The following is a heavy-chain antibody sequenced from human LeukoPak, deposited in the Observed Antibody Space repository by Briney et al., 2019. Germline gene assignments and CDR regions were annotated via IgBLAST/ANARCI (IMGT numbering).Heavy chain of an antibody. CDR1: GGSISSSSYY. CDR3: ARGIPGLREWFDP. D-gene: IGHD5-18*01. Sequence: SETLSLTCTVSGGSISSSSYYWGWIRQPQGKGLEWIGSIYYSGSTYYNPSIKRRVTISVDAYKSQYSLKLSSVAAADTAVYYCARGIPGLREWFDPWCQGTLVTVSS. CDR2: IYYSGST. J-gene: IGHJ5*02. V-gene: IGHV4-39*01.